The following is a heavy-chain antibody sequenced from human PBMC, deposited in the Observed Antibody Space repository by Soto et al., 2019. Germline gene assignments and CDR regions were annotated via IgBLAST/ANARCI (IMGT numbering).Heavy chain of an antibody. Sequence: EAQVVESGGGLVQPGGSLRLSCAASGFTFSRYDMHWVRQATGRGLEWVSGIGTSGDTYYAGSVKGRFTISRENAKNSVYLQMNSLRGGDTAVYYCTRGALGFDPWGQGTLVAVSS. CDR1: GFTFSRYD. V-gene: IGHV3-13*04. J-gene: IGHJ5*02. D-gene: IGHD6-6*01. CDR2: IGTSGDT. CDR3: TRGALGFDP.